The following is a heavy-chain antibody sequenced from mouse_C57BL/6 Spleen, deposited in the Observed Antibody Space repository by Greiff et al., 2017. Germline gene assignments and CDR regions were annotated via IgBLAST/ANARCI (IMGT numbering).Heavy chain of an antibody. CDR3: ARFGDYSNFLAY. J-gene: IGHJ3*01. V-gene: IGHV1-64*01. CDR1: GYTFTSYW. Sequence: QVQLQQPGAELVKPGASVKLSCKASGYTFTSYWMHWVKQRPGQGLEWIGMIHPNSGSTNYNEKFKNKATLTVDQSSSTAYMQLSSLTSEDSAVYYCARFGDYSNFLAYWGQGTLVTVSA. CDR2: IHPNSGST. D-gene: IGHD2-5*01.